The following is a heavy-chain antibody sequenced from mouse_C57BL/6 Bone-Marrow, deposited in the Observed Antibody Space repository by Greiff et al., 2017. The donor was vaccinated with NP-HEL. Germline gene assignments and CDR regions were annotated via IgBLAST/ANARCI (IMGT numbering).Heavy chain of an antibody. D-gene: IGHD1-1*01. J-gene: IGHJ2*01. CDR3: AGGAYYGSSFDY. CDR1: GYTFTSYW. CDR2: IYPGSGST. V-gene: IGHV1-55*01. Sequence: QVQLQQPGAELVKPGASVKMSCKASGYTFTSYWITWVKQRPGQGLEWIGDIYPGSGSTNYNEKFKSKATLTVDTSSSTAYMQLSSLTSEDAAVYYCAGGAYYGSSFDYWGQGTTLTVSS.